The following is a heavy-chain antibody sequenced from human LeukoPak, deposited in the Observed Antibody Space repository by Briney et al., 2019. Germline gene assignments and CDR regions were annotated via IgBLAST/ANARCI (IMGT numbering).Heavy chain of an antibody. V-gene: IGHV3-23*01. Sequence: GGSLRLSCAASGFTFSTYAMTWVRQAPGKGLEWVSTINASGGNTYYADSVKGRFSISRDNSKNTLYLQMNSLRADDTAIYYCTKLASGGAARQYYFDYWSQGTLVTVSS. J-gene: IGHJ4*02. D-gene: IGHD6-6*01. CDR1: GFTFSTYA. CDR2: INASGGNT. CDR3: TKLASGGAARQYYFDY.